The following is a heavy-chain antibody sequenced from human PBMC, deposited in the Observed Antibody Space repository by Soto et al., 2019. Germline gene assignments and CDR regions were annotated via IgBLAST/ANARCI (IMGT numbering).Heavy chain of an antibody. D-gene: IGHD6-13*01. CDR1: GFTFSSYG. Sequence: GGSLRLSCAASGFTFSSYGMHRVRQAPGKGLEWVAVIWYDGGNKYYADSVKGRFTISRDNSKNTLYLQMNSLRAEDTAVYYCAREGPRYSSSWYGAFDIWGQGTMVTGS. CDR2: IWYDGGNK. V-gene: IGHV3-33*01. J-gene: IGHJ3*02. CDR3: AREGPRYSSSWYGAFDI.